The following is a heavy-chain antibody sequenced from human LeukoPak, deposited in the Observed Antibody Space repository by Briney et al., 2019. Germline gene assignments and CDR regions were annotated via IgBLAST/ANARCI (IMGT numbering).Heavy chain of an antibody. CDR3: ARADSGYGGYFDY. D-gene: IGHD5-12*01. V-gene: IGHV1-46*01. J-gene: IGHJ4*02. Sequence: ASVKVSCKASGYTFSSYYLHWVRQAPGRGLEWMGIINPDGGSTTYAQKIQGRVTMTRDMSTSTVYMEVSSLRSEDTAVYYCARADSGYGGYFDYWGQGTLVTVSS. CDR1: GYTFSSYY. CDR2: INPDGGST.